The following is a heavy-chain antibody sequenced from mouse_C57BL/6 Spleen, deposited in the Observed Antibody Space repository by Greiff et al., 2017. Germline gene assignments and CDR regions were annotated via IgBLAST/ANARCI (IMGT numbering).Heavy chain of an antibody. J-gene: IGHJ2*01. CDR1: GYTFTDYY. CDR3: ARAGVLGRFFDY. D-gene: IGHD4-1*01. V-gene: IGHV1-75*01. CDR2: IFPGSGST. Sequence: VKLMESGPELVKPGASVKISCKASGYTFTDYYINWVKQRPGQGLEWIGWIFPGSGSTYYNEKFKGKATLTVDKSSSTAYMLLSSLTSEDSAVYFCARAGVLGRFFDYWGQGTTRTVSS.